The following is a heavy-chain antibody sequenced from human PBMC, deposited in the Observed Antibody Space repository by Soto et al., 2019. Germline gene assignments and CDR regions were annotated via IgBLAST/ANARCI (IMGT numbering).Heavy chain of an antibody. CDR3: ARGGYCSGGGCSSYPRPWYFDL. D-gene: IGHD2-15*01. CDR1: GFSFSNYV. CDR2: ITSNGGST. Sequence: GGSLRLSCAASGFSFSNYVMHWVRQAPGKGLEYVSVITSNGGSTDHANSVKGRFTISRDNSKNTLYPDMGALRPEDMAVYYWARGGYCSGGGCSSYPRPWYFDLWGRGALVTVSS. V-gene: IGHV3-64*01. J-gene: IGHJ2*01.